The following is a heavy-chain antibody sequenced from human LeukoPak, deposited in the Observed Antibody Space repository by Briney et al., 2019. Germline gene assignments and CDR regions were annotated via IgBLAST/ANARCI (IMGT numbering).Heavy chain of an antibody. CDR1: GGSISSSNW. V-gene: IGHV4-39*01. CDR2: IYYSGST. Sequence: PSETLSLTCAVSGGSISSSNWWSWVRQPPGKGLEWIGSIYYSGSTYDNPSLKSRVTLSVDTSKNRFSLKLSSVTAADTAVYYCARHGNYDYVWGNYYGMDVWGQGTTVTVSS. J-gene: IGHJ6*02. CDR3: ARHGNYDYVWGNYYGMDV. D-gene: IGHD3-16*01.